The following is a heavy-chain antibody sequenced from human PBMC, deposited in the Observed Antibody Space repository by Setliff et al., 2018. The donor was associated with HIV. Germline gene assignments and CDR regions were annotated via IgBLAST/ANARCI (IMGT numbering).Heavy chain of an antibody. V-gene: IGHV5-51*01. J-gene: IGHJ3*02. CDR1: GYSFTNYW. CDR2: IYPGDSDT. Sequence: GESLKISCKGSGYSFTNYWIGWVRQMPGRGLEWTGIIYPGDSDTRYSPSFQGQVTISADKSISTAYLQWTSLKASDTAMYYCARCIAARPRGSDAFDIWGQGTMVTVSS. D-gene: IGHD6-6*01. CDR3: ARCIAARPRGSDAFDI.